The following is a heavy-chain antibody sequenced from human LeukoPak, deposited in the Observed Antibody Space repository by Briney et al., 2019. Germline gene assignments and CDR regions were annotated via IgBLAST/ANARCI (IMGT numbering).Heavy chain of an antibody. CDR2: INPNSGGT. CDR3: ARTDYYDSSGRNYYFDY. V-gene: IGHV1-2*02. D-gene: IGHD3-22*01. Sequence: ASVKVSCKASGYTFTDYYMHWVRQAPGQGLEWMGWINPNSGGTNYAQKFQGRVTMTRDTSISTAYMELSRLRSDDTAVYYCARTDYYDSSGRNYYFDYWGQGTLVTVSS. CDR1: GYTFTDYY. J-gene: IGHJ4*02.